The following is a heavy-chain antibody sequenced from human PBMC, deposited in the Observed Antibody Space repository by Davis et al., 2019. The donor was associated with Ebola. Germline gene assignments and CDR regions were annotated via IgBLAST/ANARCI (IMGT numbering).Heavy chain of an antibody. Sequence: SETLSLTCAVYGGSFSGYYWSWIRQPPGKGLEWIGEINHSGSTNYNPSPKSRVTISVDTSKNQFSLKLSSVTAADTAVYYCARDLRYYYYYGMDVWGQGTTVTVSS. CDR3: ARDLRYYYYYGMDV. CDR1: GGSFSGYY. J-gene: IGHJ6*02. D-gene: IGHD4-17*01. V-gene: IGHV4-34*01. CDR2: INHSGST.